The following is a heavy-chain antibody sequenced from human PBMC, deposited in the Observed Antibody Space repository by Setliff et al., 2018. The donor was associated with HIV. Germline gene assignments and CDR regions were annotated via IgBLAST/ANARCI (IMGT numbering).Heavy chain of an antibody. CDR2: INTHSGYT. D-gene: IGHD5-12*01. V-gene: IGHV1-18*01. CDR1: GYTFNNYG. Sequence: GASVKVSCKASGYTFNNYGISWVRQAPGQGLEWMGWINTHSGYTNYAQNVQGRVTVTMDTSTSTAYMELRSLKSDDTAVYYCARGKTWLRLLDYWGQGTLVTV. J-gene: IGHJ4*02. CDR3: ARGKTWLRLLDY.